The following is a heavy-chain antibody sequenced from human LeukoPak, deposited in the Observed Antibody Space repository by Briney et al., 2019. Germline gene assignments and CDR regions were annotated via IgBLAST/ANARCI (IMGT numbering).Heavy chain of an antibody. D-gene: IGHD3-22*01. CDR1: GDSINSLDL. Sequence: NPSGTLSLTCTVSGDSINSLDLWSWVRQPPGKGLEWIGEMYLSGTTHSNPSVKSRVTISIDKSENQFFLNLSSVTAADTAVYYCAGLVGRYSSGLYYYYFDYWGQGTLVTVSS. V-gene: IGHV4-4*02. CDR2: MYLSGTT. CDR3: AGLVGRYSSGLYYYYFDY. J-gene: IGHJ4*02.